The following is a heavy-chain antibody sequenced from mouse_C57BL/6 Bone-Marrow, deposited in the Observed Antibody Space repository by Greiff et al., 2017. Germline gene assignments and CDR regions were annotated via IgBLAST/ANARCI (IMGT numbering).Heavy chain of an antibody. J-gene: IGHJ4*01. CDR2: IDPSDSYT. D-gene: IGHD3-2*02. CDR3: ARKGGSSGDAMDY. CDR1: GYTFTSYW. Sequence: VQLQQPGAELVMPGASVKLSCKASGYTFTSYWMHWVKQRPGQGLEWIGEIDPSDSYTNYNQKFKGKSTLTVDKSSSTAYMQLSSLTSEDSAVDYCARKGGSSGDAMDYWGQGTSVTVSS. V-gene: IGHV1-69*01.